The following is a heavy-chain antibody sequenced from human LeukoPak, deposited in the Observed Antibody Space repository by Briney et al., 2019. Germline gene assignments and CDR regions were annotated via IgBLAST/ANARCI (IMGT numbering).Heavy chain of an antibody. Sequence: SETLSLTCAVSGYSISGGYYWGWIRQSPGKGLEWIGSMYHSGSTYYNPSLKSRVTISVDTSKNQFSLKLSSVTAADTAVYYCARVCGGDCLNAFDMWGQGTMVTVSS. CDR3: ARVCGGDCLNAFDM. J-gene: IGHJ3*02. V-gene: IGHV4-38-2*01. D-gene: IGHD2-21*01. CDR1: GYSISGGYY. CDR2: MYHSGST.